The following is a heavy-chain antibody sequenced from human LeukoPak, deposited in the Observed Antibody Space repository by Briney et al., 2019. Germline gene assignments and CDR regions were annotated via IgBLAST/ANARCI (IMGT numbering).Heavy chain of an antibody. CDR2: ISGSGGTT. J-gene: IGHJ4*02. Sequence: GGSLRLSCAASGFTFSSYAMSWVRQAPGEGLEWVSGISGSGGTTYYVDSVKGRFTISRDNSKNTLYLQMNSLRAEDTAVYYCAKWVYTSNSDYFDYWGQGTLVTVSS. D-gene: IGHD4-23*01. CDR3: AKWVYTSNSDYFDY. V-gene: IGHV3-23*01. CDR1: GFTFSSYA.